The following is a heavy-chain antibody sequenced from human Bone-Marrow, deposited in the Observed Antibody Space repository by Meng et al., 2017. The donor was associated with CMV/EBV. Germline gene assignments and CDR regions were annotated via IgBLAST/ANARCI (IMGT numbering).Heavy chain of an antibody. J-gene: IGHJ6*02. Sequence: SLKISCAASGFTFSSYEMNWVRQAPGKGLEWVSYISSSGSTIYYADSVKGRFTISRDNAKNSLYLQMNSLRAEDTAVYYCARDCKVVRGVISSSYYYYYGMDVWGQGTTVTVSS. D-gene: IGHD3-10*01. CDR3: ARDCKVVRGVISSSYYYYYGMDV. CDR1: GFTFSSYE. CDR2: ISSSGSTI. V-gene: IGHV3-48*03.